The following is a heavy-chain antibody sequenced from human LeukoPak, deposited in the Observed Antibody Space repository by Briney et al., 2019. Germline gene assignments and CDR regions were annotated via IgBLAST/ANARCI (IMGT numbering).Heavy chain of an antibody. J-gene: IGHJ4*02. Sequence: GESLKISCKGSGYRFTNYWIGWVRQMPGKGLEWMGIIYPGDSDTRYSPSFQGQVSISADKSISTAYLQWSSLKASDTAMYYCARHGSDMGYSSRWYLDYWGQGTLVTVSS. CDR1: GYRFTNYW. CDR2: IYPGDSDT. CDR3: ARHGSDMGYSSRWYLDY. V-gene: IGHV5-51*01. D-gene: IGHD6-13*01.